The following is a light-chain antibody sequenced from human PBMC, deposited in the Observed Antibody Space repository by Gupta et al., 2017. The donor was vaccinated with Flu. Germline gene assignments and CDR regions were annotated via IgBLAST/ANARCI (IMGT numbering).Light chain of an antibody. CDR1: QSVSSY. CDR2: DAS. CDR3: QQRGNWPYT. Sequence: EIVLTQSPATLSLSPGEGATLSCRASQSVSSYLAWYQQKPGQAPRLLIYDASNRATGIPARSSGSGSGTDFTLTISSLEPEDFALYYCQQRGNWPYTFGQGTKLEIK. J-gene: IGKJ2*01. V-gene: IGKV3-11*01.